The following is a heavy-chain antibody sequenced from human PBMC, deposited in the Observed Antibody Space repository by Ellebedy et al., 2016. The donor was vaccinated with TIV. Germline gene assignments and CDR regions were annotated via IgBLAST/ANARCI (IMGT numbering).Heavy chain of an antibody. J-gene: IGHJ5*02. D-gene: IGHD3/OR15-3a*01. CDR2: IKYDGSEA. CDR1: GFTFSSYW. CDR3: ARWYDDSWTGYYT. V-gene: IGHV3-7*02. Sequence: PGGSLRLSCVASGFTFSSYWMSWVRQAPGKGLEWVANIKYDGSEAYYMESVKGRFTIFRDNAKKSLYLQMDSLRAEDTAVYYCARWYDDSWTGYYTWGQGTLVTVSS.